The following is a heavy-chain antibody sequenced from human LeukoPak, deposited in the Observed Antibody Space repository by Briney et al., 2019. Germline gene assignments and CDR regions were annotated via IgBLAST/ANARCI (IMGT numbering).Heavy chain of an antibody. CDR2: IKQDGSEK. J-gene: IGHJ4*02. CDR3: ARDMPFGGY. CDR1: GFTFSSSA. D-gene: IGHD3-16*01. Sequence: GGSLRLSCAASGFTFSSSAMSWVRQAPGKGLEWVANIKQDGSEKNYVDSVKGRFTISRDNAKNSLYLQMNSLRAEDTAVYYCARDMPFGGYWGQGTLVTVSS. V-gene: IGHV3-7*03.